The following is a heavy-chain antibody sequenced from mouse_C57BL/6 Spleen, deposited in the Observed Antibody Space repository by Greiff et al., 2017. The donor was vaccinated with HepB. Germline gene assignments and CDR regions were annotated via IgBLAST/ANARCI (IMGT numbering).Heavy chain of an antibody. CDR2: IDPSDSYT. Sequence: QVQLQQPGAELVMPGASVKLSCKASGYTFTSYWMHWVKQRPGQGLEWIGEIDPSDSYTNYNQKFKGKSTLTVDKSSSKAYMQLSSLTSEDSAVYYCARPIGNWDVWAMDYWGQGTSVTVSS. J-gene: IGHJ4*01. V-gene: IGHV1-69*01. D-gene: IGHD4-1*01. CDR1: GYTFTSYW. CDR3: ARPIGNWDVWAMDY.